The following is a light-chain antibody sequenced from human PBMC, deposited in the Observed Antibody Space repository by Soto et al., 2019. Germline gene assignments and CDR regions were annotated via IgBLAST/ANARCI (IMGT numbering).Light chain of an antibody. Sequence: QSVLTQPPSASGTPGQRVTISCSGSTSTVGGNPVNWYQQLPGTAPKLLIYSNSQRPSGVPDRFSGSNSGTSASLAISGLQSEDEAEYFCAAWDDSLNGPVFGGGTKLTVL. CDR1: TSTVGGNP. CDR3: AAWDDSLNGPV. J-gene: IGLJ2*01. V-gene: IGLV1-44*01. CDR2: SNS.